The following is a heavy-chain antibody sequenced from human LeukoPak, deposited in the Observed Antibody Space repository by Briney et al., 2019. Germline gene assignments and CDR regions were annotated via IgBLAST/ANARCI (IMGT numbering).Heavy chain of an antibody. CDR1: GYSFTSYV. Sequence: ASVKVSCKTSGYSFTSYVISWVRQAPGQGLEWMGWISAYNGNTHYAQKLQGRVTMTTDTSTSTVYMELRSLRSDDTAVYYCARHPYYDILTGYYEFWFDPWGQGTLVTVSS. CDR3: ARHPYYDILTGYYEFWFDP. V-gene: IGHV1-18*01. CDR2: ISAYNGNT. J-gene: IGHJ5*02. D-gene: IGHD3-9*01.